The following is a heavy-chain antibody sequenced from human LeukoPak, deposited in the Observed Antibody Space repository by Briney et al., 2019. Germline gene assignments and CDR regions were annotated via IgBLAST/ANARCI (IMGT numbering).Heavy chain of an antibody. J-gene: IGHJ4*02. Sequence: GGSLRLSCAASGLTFSNYWMTWVRQAPGKGLEWVAVISYDGSNKYYADSVKGRFTISRDNSKNTLYLQMNSLRAEDTAVYYCAKDPGSGWILFDYWGQGTLVTVSS. CDR2: ISYDGSNK. CDR1: GLTFSNYW. CDR3: AKDPGSGWILFDY. D-gene: IGHD6-19*01. V-gene: IGHV3-30*18.